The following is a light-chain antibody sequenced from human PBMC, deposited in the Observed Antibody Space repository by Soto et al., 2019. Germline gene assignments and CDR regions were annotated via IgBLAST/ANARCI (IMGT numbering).Light chain of an antibody. CDR3: CSYAGSYTNYV. Sequence: QSALTQPRSVSGSPGQSVTISCTGTSSDVGGYNYVSWYQQHPGKAPKLMIYDVSKRPSGVPGRFSGSKSGNTASLTISGLQAEDEADYYCCSYAGSYTNYVFGTGTKLTVL. CDR2: DVS. CDR1: SSDVGGYNY. J-gene: IGLJ1*01. V-gene: IGLV2-11*01.